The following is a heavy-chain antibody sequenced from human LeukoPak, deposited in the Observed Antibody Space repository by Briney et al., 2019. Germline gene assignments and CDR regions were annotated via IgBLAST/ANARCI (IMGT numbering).Heavy chain of an antibody. CDR1: GYTFTNYH. CDR2: ISTYNGNT. D-gene: IGHD6-19*01. Sequence: ASVKVSCKASGYTFTNYHVHWVRQAPGQGLEWMGWISTYNGNTNYAQKLQDRVTMTTDTSTNTAYMELRNLRSDDTAVYYCARDQIRKAVAANWFDPWGQGTLVTVSS. V-gene: IGHV1-18*04. J-gene: IGHJ5*02. CDR3: ARDQIRKAVAANWFDP.